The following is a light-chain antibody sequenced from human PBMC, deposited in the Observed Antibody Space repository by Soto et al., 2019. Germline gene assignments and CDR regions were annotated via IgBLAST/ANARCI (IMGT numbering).Light chain of an antibody. Sequence: EIVLPQSPGTLSLSPGERATLSCRASQSVSSNYLAWYQQKSGQAPRLLIYGASSRATGIPDRFSGSGSGTDFTLTISRLEPEDFAVYYCQQYGGSPRTFGQGTKVDIK. V-gene: IGKV3-20*01. CDR2: GAS. J-gene: IGKJ1*01. CDR3: QQYGGSPRT. CDR1: QSVSSNY.